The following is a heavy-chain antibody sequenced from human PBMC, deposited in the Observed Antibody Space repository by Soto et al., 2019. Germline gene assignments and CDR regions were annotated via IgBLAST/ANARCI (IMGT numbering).Heavy chain of an antibody. CDR1: GGSISSYY. Sequence: PSETLSLTCTVSGGSISSYYWSWIRQPPGKGLEWIGYIYYSGSTNYNPSLKSRVTISVDTSKNQFSLKLSSVTAADTAVYYCARQHYGSGSYAHWGQGTLVTVSS. V-gene: IGHV4-59*08. CDR3: ARQHYGSGSYAH. D-gene: IGHD3-10*01. J-gene: IGHJ4*02. CDR2: IYYSGST.